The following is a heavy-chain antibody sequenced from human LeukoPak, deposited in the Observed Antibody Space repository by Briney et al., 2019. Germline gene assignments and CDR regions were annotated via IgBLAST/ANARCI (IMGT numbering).Heavy chain of an antibody. Sequence: GGSLRLSCAVSGFPFSIYEMNWVRQAPGKGLEWVSNIGSSGTTIYYAVSVKGRFSISRDNAKSSLYLQMNSLRVEDTAVYYCALLAVASDFDYWGQGALVTVSS. CDR1: GFPFSIYE. CDR3: ALLAVASDFDY. V-gene: IGHV3-48*03. CDR2: IGSSGTTI. D-gene: IGHD6-19*01. J-gene: IGHJ4*02.